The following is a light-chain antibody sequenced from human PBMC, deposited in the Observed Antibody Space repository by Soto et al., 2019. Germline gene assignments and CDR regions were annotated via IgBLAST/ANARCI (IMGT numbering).Light chain of an antibody. CDR1: QSISSN. Sequence: EIVMTQSPATLSVSPGERATLSCRASQSISSNLVWYQQKPGQAPRLLIYDASNRATGIPARFSGSGSGTDFTLTISSLEPEDFAVYYCQQRSNWLWTFGQGTKVDIK. V-gene: IGKV3-11*01. CDR3: QQRSNWLWT. J-gene: IGKJ1*01. CDR2: DAS.